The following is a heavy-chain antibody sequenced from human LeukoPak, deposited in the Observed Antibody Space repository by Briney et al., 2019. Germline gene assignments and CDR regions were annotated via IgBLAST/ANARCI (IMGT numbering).Heavy chain of an antibody. V-gene: IGHV3-30-3*01. CDR1: GFTFRSYA. CDR2: ISYDGSNK. CDR3: ARADTAMVKECPDS. Sequence: GGSLRRSCAASGFTFRSYAMHWVRQAPGKGLEWVAVISYDGSNKYYADSVKGRFTISRDNSKNTLYLQMNRLRAEDTAVYYCARADTAMVKECPDSWGQGTLVTVSS. J-gene: IGHJ4*02. D-gene: IGHD5-18*01.